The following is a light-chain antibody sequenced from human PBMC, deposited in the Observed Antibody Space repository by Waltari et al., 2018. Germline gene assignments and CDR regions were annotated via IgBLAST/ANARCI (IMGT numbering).Light chain of an antibody. Sequence: QSALTQPASVSGSPGQSITISCTGTSSDVGAYNFVSWYQQHPGQAPKLIIYDVSNRPSGVSNRFSGSKSGNTASLTISGLQAEDEADYYCNSYTTSTTFVFGTGTKVTVL. CDR3: NSYTTSTTFV. J-gene: IGLJ1*01. V-gene: IGLV2-14*01. CDR1: SSDVGAYNF. CDR2: DVS.